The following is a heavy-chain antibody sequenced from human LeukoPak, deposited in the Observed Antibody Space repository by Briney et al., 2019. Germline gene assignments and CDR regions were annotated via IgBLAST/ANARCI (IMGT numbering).Heavy chain of an antibody. V-gene: IGHV1-69*06. J-gene: IGHJ4*02. Sequence: ASVKVSCKASGGTFSSYAISWVRQAPGQGLEWMGGIIPIFGTANYAQKFQGRVTITADKSTSTAYMELSSLRSEDTAVYYCASGARVWGSYRTDYWGQGTLVTVSS. CDR1: GGTFSSYA. CDR3: ASGARVWGSYRTDY. CDR2: IIPIFGTA. D-gene: IGHD3-16*02.